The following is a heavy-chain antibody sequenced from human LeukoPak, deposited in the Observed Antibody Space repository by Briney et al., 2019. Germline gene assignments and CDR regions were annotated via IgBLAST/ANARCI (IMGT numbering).Heavy chain of an antibody. CDR3: ARDLYYDFWSGPLGLIDY. CDR2: INPSGGST. D-gene: IGHD3-3*01. J-gene: IGHJ4*02. CDR1: GYTFTSYY. Sequence: GASVKVSCKASGYTFTSYYMHWVRQAPGQGLEWMGIINPSGGSTSYAQKFQGRVTMTRDMSTSTVYMELSSLRSEDTAVYYCARDLYYDFWSGPLGLIDYWGQGTLVTVSS. V-gene: IGHV1-46*01.